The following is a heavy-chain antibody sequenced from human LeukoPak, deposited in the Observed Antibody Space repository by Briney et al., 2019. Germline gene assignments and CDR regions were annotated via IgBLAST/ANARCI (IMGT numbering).Heavy chain of an antibody. CDR2: IYYSRRT. V-gene: IGHV4-59*11. D-gene: IGHD3-3*01. Sequence: SETLSLTSTVSGGSISSHYWSWIRQPPGQGLGGIGYIYYSRRTNYSPSTKSRLTITVDTSKNQFSLKLSSVTDADSAVDDCARACTYYDFGSGDLGPDDMDAWGKGTTVTVSS. CDR3: ARACTYYDFGSGDLGPDDMDA. J-gene: IGHJ6*03. CDR1: GGSISSHY.